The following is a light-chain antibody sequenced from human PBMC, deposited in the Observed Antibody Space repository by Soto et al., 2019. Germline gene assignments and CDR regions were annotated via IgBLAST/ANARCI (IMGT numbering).Light chain of an antibody. CDR3: QQYEYSRT. CDR2: DVS. V-gene: IGKV1-5*01. J-gene: IGKJ1*01. Sequence: DIQLPQSPSTLSASVGDSVTITCRASQNISISLAWYQQKPGKAPKLLMFDVSKLESGVPSRFLGSGAGTEFTPLMSSLHGDDFATYCCQQYEYSRTFCQGAKVDIK. CDR1: QNISIS.